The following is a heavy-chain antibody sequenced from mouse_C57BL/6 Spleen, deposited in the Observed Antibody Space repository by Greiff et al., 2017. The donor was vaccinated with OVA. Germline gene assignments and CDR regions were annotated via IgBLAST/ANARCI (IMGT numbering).Heavy chain of an antibody. CDR2: IRLKSDNYAT. CDR1: GFTFSNYW. D-gene: IGHD4-1*01. V-gene: IGHV6-3*01. J-gene: IGHJ2*01. Sequence: EVMLVESGGGLVQPGGSMKLSCVASGFTFSNYWMNWVRQSPEQGLEWVAQIRLKSDNYATHYAESVKGRFTISRDDSKSSVYLQMNNLRAEDTGIYYCTLLGPFDYWGQGTTLTVSS. CDR3: TLLGPFDY.